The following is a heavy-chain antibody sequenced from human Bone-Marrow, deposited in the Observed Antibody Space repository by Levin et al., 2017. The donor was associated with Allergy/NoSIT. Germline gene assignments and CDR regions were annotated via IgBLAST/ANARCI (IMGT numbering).Heavy chain of an antibody. CDR3: ARNLCGGGRCDSAFDY. V-gene: IGHV4-4*02. CDR1: GDSVASDRW. Sequence: SETLSLTCAVSGDSVASDRWWQWVRQPPGKGLEWLGEAYHNGATKQNPSLRGRLIMSVDESTNQIFLILNSVTAADTAIYYCARNLCGGGRCDSAFDYWGQGTLVTVSS. D-gene: IGHD2-15*01. J-gene: IGHJ4*02. CDR2: AYHNGAT.